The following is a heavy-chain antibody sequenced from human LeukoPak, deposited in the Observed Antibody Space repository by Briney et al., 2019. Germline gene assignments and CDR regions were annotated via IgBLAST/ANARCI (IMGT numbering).Heavy chain of an antibody. CDR3: ALISYCTSVTCYFLDY. Sequence: ASVKVSCKASGYTFTNYHISWVRQAPGQGLEWMGWISTNNGNTNYAQSLQGRVTMTKDTSTSTAYMELRSLRSDDTAVYYCALISYCTSVTCYFLDYWGQGTLVSVS. V-gene: IGHV1-18*01. CDR2: ISTNNGNT. D-gene: IGHD2-8*01. CDR1: GYTFTNYH. J-gene: IGHJ4*02.